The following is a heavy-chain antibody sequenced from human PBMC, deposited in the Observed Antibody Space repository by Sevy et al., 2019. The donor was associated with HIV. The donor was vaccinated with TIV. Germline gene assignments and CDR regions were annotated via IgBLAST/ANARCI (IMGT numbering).Heavy chain of an antibody. V-gene: IGHV3-7*03. CDR2: IKQDGSEK. CDR1: GFTFSSYW. J-gene: IGHJ1*01. D-gene: IGHD5-12*01. Sequence: GGSLRLSCAASGFTFSSYWMSWVRQAPGKGLEWVANIKQDGSEKYYVDSVKGRFTISRDNAKNSLYLQMNSLRAEDTAVYYCASLPYIVATTLGGYFQHWGQDTLVTVSS. CDR3: ASLPYIVATTLGGYFQH.